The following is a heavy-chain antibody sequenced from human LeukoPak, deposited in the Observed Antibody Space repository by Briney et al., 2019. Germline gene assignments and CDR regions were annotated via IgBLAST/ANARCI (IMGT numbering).Heavy chain of an antibody. V-gene: IGHV3-21*01. D-gene: IGHD2-15*01. Sequence: GGSLRLSCAASGFTFSGYGMNWVRQAPGKGLEWVSGISDSGVGTKHADSVKGRFTISRDNAKNSLYLQMNSLRAEDTAVYYCASAYCSGGSCYGGNWFDPWGQGTLVTVSS. CDR1: GFTFSGYG. J-gene: IGHJ5*02. CDR2: ISDSGVGT. CDR3: ASAYCSGGSCYGGNWFDP.